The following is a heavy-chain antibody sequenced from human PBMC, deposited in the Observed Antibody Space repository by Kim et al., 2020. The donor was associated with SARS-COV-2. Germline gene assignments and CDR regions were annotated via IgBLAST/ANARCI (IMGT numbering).Heavy chain of an antibody. CDR3: ARDEFQD. V-gene: IGHV3-74*01. J-gene: IGHJ4*02. CDR2: APIT. Sequence: APITTYADSGKGRFTISRNNAKNTLYLQMNSLTAEDTAVYYCARDEFQDWGQGTLVTVSS. D-gene: IGHD3-10*01.